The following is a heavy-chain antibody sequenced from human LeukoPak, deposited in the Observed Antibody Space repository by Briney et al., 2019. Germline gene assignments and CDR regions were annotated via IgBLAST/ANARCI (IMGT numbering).Heavy chain of an antibody. CDR2: ISYDGSNK. Sequence: PGRSLRLSCAPSGFTFSSYGMHWVRQAPGKGLEWVAVISYDGSNKYYADSVKGRFTISRDNSKNTLYLQMNSLRAEDTAVYYCAKDLGFLEWSPYYYYYYGMDVWGQGTTVTVSS. CDR3: AKDLGFLEWSPYYYYYYGMDV. D-gene: IGHD3-3*01. CDR1: GFTFSSYG. V-gene: IGHV3-30*18. J-gene: IGHJ6*02.